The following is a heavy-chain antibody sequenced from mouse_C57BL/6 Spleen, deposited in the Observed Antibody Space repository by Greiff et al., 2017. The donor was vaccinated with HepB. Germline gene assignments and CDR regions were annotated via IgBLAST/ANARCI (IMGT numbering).Heavy chain of an antibody. D-gene: IGHD3-1*01. CDR2: IAPETGGT. Sequence: VQGVESGAELVRPGASVTLSCKASGYTFTDYEMHWVKQTPVHGLEWIGAIAPETGGTAYNQKFKGKAILTADKSSSTAYMELRSLTSEDSAVYSCTPSAQTVFAYWGQGTLVTVSA. J-gene: IGHJ3*01. V-gene: IGHV1-15*01. CDR3: TPSAQTVFAY. CDR1: GYTFTDYE.